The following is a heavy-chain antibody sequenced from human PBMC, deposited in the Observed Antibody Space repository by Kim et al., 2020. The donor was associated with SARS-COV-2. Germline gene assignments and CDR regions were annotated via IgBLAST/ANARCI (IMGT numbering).Heavy chain of an antibody. J-gene: IGHJ4*01. Sequence: GGSLRLSCAASGFTFSSYAMHWVRQAPGKGLEWVAVISYDGSNKYYADSVKGRFTISRDNSKNTLYLQMNSLRAEDTAVYYCARIVVVPAATNVNFDYWG. V-gene: IGHV3-30*04. D-gene: IGHD2-2*01. CDR3: ARIVVVPAATNVNFDY. CDR1: GFTFSSYA. CDR2: ISYDGSNK.